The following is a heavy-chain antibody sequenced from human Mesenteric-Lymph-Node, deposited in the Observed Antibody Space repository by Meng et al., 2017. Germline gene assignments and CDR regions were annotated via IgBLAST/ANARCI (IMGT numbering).Heavy chain of an antibody. Sequence: GESLKISCAASGFSFSNYWMSWVRQAPGKGLEWVANIKQDGSEKYYVDSVKGRFTISRDNAKNSLYLQMNSLRAEDTAVYYCARVNDRIAAAGLCGWFDPWGQGTLVTVSS. J-gene: IGHJ5*02. V-gene: IGHV3-7*01. D-gene: IGHD6-13*01. CDR3: ARVNDRIAAAGLCGWFDP. CDR2: IKQDGSEK. CDR1: GFSFSNYW.